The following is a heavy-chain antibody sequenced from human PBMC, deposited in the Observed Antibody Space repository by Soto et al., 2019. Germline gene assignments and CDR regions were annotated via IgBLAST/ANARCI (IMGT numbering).Heavy chain of an antibody. CDR3: ATDSGGPPLNRFDS. CDR1: GGSISSGGYY. CDR2: IYYSGST. J-gene: IGHJ5*01. D-gene: IGHD3-16*01. Sequence: SETLSLTCTVSGGSISSGGYYWSWIRQHPGKGLEWIGYIYYSGSTYYNPSLKSRVTISVDTSKNQFSLTLNSVTAADTAVYYCATDSGGPPLNRFDSWGHGTLVTVSS. V-gene: IGHV4-31*03.